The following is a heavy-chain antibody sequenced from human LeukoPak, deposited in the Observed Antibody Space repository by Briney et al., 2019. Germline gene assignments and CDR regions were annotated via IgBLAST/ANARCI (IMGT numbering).Heavy chain of an antibody. D-gene: IGHD3-3*01. Sequence: PGGSLRLSCAASGFTFSSYWMSWVRQAPGKGLEWVADIKQDGSEKYYVDSVKGRFTISRDNAKNSLYLQMNSLRAEDTAVYYCARDEYYDFWSGYEKYYFDYWGQGTLVTVSP. V-gene: IGHV3-7*01. J-gene: IGHJ4*02. CDR3: ARDEYYDFWSGYEKYYFDY. CDR2: IKQDGSEK. CDR1: GFTFSSYW.